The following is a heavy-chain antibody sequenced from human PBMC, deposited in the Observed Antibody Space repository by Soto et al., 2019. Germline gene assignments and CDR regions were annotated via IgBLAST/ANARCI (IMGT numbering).Heavy chain of an antibody. CDR3: AREYGRGYYGSGSPLGSWFDP. CDR1: GYTFTSYG. CDR2: ISAYNGNT. J-gene: IGHJ5*02. V-gene: IGHV1-18*01. D-gene: IGHD3-10*01. Sequence: ASVKVSCKASGYTFTSYGISWVRQAPGQGLEWMGWISAYNGNTNYAQKLQGRVTMTTDTSTSTAYMELRSLRSDDTAVYYCAREYGRGYYGSGSPLGSWFDPWGQGTLVTVSS.